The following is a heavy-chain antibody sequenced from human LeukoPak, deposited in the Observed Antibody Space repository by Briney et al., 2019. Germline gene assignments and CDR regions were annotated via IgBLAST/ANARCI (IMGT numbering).Heavy chain of an antibody. J-gene: IGHJ4*02. CDR2: VNPSGGST. CDR1: GYTFTSYY. CDR3: ARARGIQYSSSWPDFDY. D-gene: IGHD6-13*01. V-gene: IGHV1-46*01. Sequence: ASVKVSCKASGYTFTSYYMHWVQQVPGQGLEWMGIVNPSGGSTSYAQKFQGRVTMTRDTSTSTVYMELSSLRSEDTAVYYCARARGIQYSSSWPDFDYWGQGTLVTVSS.